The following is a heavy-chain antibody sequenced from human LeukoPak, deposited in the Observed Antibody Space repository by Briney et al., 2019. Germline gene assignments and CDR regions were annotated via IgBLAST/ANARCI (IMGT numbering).Heavy chain of an antibody. CDR2: MYYSGSP. J-gene: IGHJ5*02. D-gene: IGHD3-22*01. CDR3: ARHRYYYDGSGYSYQP. Sequence: SETLSLTYTVSGASISATYWSWVRQPPGKGLEWIGYMYYSGSPNYNPSLKSRVTISADTSRNQLSLKVISVTAADTAVYYCARHRYYYDGSGYSYQPWGQGTLVTVSS. CDR1: GASISATY. V-gene: IGHV4-59*01.